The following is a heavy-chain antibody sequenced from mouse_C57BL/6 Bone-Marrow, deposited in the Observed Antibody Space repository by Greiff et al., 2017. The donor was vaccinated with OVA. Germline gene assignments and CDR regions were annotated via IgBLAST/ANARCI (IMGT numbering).Heavy chain of an antibody. V-gene: IGHV5-6*01. D-gene: IGHD1-1*01. CDR1: GFTFSSYG. J-gene: IGHJ2*01. CDR2: ISSGGRYT. CDR3: ARHPFYYYGSSPFDY. Sequence: EVKLVESGGDLVKPGGSLKLSCAASGFTFSSYGMSWVRQTPDKRLEWVATISSGGRYTYYPDSVKGRFTISRDNAKNTLYLQMSSLKSEDTAMYYCARHPFYYYGSSPFDYWGQGTTLTVSS.